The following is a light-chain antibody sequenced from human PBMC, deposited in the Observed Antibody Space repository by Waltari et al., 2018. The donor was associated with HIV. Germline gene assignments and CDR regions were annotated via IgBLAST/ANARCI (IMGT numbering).Light chain of an antibody. J-gene: IGKJ2*01. CDR3: QQYDNLPYT. Sequence: DIPMTQSPSSLSASVGDRVTITCQASQVISNNLSWYQQKQGKAPQLLIYDASKLETGVPSRFSGSGSGTEFTFTIASLQPEDFAAYYGQQYDNLPYTFGQGTYLEIK. V-gene: IGKV1-33*01. CDR2: DAS. CDR1: QVISNN.